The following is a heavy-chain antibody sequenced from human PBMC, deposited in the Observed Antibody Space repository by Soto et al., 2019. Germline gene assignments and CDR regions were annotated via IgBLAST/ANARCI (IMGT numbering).Heavy chain of an antibody. Sequence: GVSLKISCKGSGYSFTSYWIGWVRQMPGKGLEWMGIIYPGDSDTRYSPSFQGQVTISADKSISTAYLQWSSLKASDTAMYYCARPLPMITFGGVIPGAFDIWGQGTMVTVSS. D-gene: IGHD3-16*02. V-gene: IGHV5-51*01. CDR2: IYPGDSDT. CDR1: GYSFTSYW. J-gene: IGHJ3*02. CDR3: ARPLPMITFGGVIPGAFDI.